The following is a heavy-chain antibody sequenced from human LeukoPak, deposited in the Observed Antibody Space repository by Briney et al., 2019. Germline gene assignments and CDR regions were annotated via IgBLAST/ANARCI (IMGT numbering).Heavy chain of an antibody. Sequence: GGSLRLSCAASGFTFNNYAMSWVRQAPGKGVEWVSSISSSSSYIYYADSVKGRFTISRDNAKNSLYLQMNSLRAEDTAVYYCARAGYDSSGFLNYYYMDVWGKGTTVTVSS. CDR1: GFTFNNYA. CDR3: ARAGYDSSGFLNYYYMDV. V-gene: IGHV3-21*01. J-gene: IGHJ6*03. D-gene: IGHD3-22*01. CDR2: ISSSSSYI.